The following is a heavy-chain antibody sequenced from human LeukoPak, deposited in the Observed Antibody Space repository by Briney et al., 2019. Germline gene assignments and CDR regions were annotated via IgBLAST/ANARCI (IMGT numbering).Heavy chain of an antibody. CDR2: IWFDGKNK. J-gene: IGHJ4*02. Sequence: HPGGSLRLSCAASGFTFSSYGMHWVREAPGRGLGWVALIWFDGKNKYYVDSVKGRFTISRDNSKNTLFLQMNSLRAEDTAVYYCVRESTALLGVGATTHFDYWGQGTLVTVSS. CDR3: VRESTALLGVGATTHFDY. CDR1: GFTFSSYG. V-gene: IGHV3-33*01. D-gene: IGHD1-26*01.